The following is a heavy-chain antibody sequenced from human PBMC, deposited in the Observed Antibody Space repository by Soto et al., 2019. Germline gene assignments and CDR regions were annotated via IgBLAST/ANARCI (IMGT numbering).Heavy chain of an antibody. D-gene: IGHD3-9*01. CDR3: AKGGKGYLDWPFDY. V-gene: IGHV3-11*05. J-gene: IGHJ4*02. CDR2: ISSSSSYT. CDR1: GFTFSDYY. Sequence: GGSLRLSCAASGFTFSDYYMSWIRQAPGKGLEWVSYISSSSSYTNYADSVKGRFTISRDNAKNSLYLQVSSLRAEDTAIYYCAKGGKGYLDWPFDYWGQGALVTVSS.